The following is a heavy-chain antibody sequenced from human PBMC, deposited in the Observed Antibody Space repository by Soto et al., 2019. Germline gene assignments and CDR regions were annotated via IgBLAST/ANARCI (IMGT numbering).Heavy chain of an antibody. J-gene: IGHJ3*02. CDR2: IYYNGNT. CDR1: GGSISSYY. Sequence: SETLSLTCTVSGGSISSYYWSWIRQPPGKGLEWIGYIYYNGNTNYNPSLKSRVSFSVDTSKTQFSLKLSSVTAADTAMYYCARRRDYSDAFDIWGQGTMLTVSS. D-gene: IGHD4-4*01. CDR3: ARRRDYSDAFDI. V-gene: IGHV4-59*01.